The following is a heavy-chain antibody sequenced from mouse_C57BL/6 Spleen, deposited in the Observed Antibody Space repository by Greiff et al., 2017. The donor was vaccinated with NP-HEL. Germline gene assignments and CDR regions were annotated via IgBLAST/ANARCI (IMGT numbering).Heavy chain of an antibody. D-gene: IGHD2-4*01. J-gene: IGHJ4*01. CDR2: IWSGGST. Sequence: QVQLQQSGPGLVQPSQSLSITCTVSGFSLTSYGVHWVRQSPGKGLEWLGVIWSGGSTDYNADYISRLSISKDNSKSQVFFKMNSLQADDTAIYYYAGEGEIDYDDDDYAMDYWGQGTSVTVSS. CDR1: GFSLTSYG. V-gene: IGHV2-2*01. CDR3: AGEGEIDYDDDDYAMDY.